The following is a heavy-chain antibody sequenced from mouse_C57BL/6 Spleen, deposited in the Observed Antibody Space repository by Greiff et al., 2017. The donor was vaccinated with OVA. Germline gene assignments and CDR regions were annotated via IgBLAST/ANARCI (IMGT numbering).Heavy chain of an antibody. Sequence: QVQLQQPGAELVKPGASVKLSCKASGYTFTSYWMQWVKQRPGQGLEWIGEIDPSDSYTNYNQKFKGKATLTVDTSSSTAYMQLSSLTSEDSAVYYCAGAYYSNYLSFAYWGQGTLVTVSA. CDR3: AGAYYSNYLSFAY. J-gene: IGHJ3*01. D-gene: IGHD2-5*01. CDR1: GYTFTSYW. V-gene: IGHV1-50*01. CDR2: IDPSDSYT.